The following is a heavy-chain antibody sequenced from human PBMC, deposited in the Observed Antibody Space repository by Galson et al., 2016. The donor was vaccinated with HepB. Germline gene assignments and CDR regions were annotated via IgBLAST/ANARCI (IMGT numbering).Heavy chain of an antibody. CDR2: ISWDSGKI. D-gene: IGHD5-18*01. Sequence: SLRLSCAASGFTFDDYGMNWVRQVPGKGLEWVSGISWDSGKIGYAGSVKGRFTISRDNAKNSLFLQMKSLRVEDTALYYCAKDKWIEPSGGMDVWGQGITVTVSS. V-gene: IGHV3-9*01. CDR3: AKDKWIEPSGGMDV. CDR1: GFTFDDYG. J-gene: IGHJ6*02.